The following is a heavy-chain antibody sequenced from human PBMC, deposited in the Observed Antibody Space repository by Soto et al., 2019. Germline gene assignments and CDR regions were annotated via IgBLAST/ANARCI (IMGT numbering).Heavy chain of an antibody. J-gene: IGHJ4*02. Sequence: QVQLVQSGAEVKKPGASVKVSCKVSGYTLTELSMHWVRQAPGKGLEWMGDFDPEDGETIYAQKFQGRVTMTEDTSTDTAYMELSSLRSEDTAVYYCATRTYYYDSSGYYVGFYFDYWGQGTLVTVSS. D-gene: IGHD3-22*01. CDR2: FDPEDGET. CDR1: GYTLTELS. CDR3: ATRTYYYDSSGYYVGFYFDY. V-gene: IGHV1-24*01.